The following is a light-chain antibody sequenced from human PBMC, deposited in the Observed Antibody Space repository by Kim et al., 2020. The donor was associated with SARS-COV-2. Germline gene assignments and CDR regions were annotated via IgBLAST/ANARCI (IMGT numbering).Light chain of an antibody. J-gene: IGKJ5*01. CDR1: QSVSSY. CDR2: DAS. CDR3: QQHSNWPIT. Sequence: EIVLTQSPATLSLSPGERATLSCRASQSVSSYLAWYQQKPGQAPRLLIYDASSRATGIPARFSGSGSGTDFTLTISSLEPDDFAVYYCQQHSNWPITFGQGTRLEIK. V-gene: IGKV3-11*01.